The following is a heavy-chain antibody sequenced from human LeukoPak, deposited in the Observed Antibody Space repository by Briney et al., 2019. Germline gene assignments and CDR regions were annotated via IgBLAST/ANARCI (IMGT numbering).Heavy chain of an antibody. D-gene: IGHD6-6*01. Sequence: GGSLRLSCEASGFTFSTFPMHWVRQTPDKRLEWVAVISDDGHDTYYADSVKGRFTISRDNSKNTLYLQMNSLSPEDTAVVYCARVGRVSIYPSYMDVWGKGTTVTVSS. CDR2: ISDDGHDT. CDR3: ARVGRVSIYPSYMDV. J-gene: IGHJ6*03. V-gene: IGHV3-30*04. CDR1: GFTFSTFP.